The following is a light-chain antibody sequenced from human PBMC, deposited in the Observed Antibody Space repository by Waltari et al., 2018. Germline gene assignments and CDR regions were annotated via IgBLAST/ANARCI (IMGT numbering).Light chain of an antibody. CDR3: QETNTFPIT. Sequence: DIQMTQSPSSVSASVGDTVTITCRASQDISNQLTWYQQKPGKAPKFRIYDASTLESGVPSRFSGSGSGTDFTLTVRSLQPEDFATYYCQETNTFPITFGQGTRLEIK. J-gene: IGKJ5*01. CDR2: DAS. V-gene: IGKV1D-12*01. CDR1: QDISNQ.